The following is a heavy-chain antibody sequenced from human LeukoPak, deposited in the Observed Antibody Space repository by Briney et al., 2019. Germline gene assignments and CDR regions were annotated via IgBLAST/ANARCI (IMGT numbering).Heavy chain of an antibody. Sequence: AGGSLRLSCETSGFTFDDFAMHWVRQGPGKGLEWVSSITWNSEKIDYADSVKGRFTISRDNSKNTLYLQMNSLRAEDTAVYYCAKSAAGLAFGGVIVSWGQGTLVTVSS. V-gene: IGHV3-9*01. CDR1: GFTFDDFA. D-gene: IGHD3-16*02. CDR2: ITWNSEKI. CDR3: AKSAAGLAFGGVIVS. J-gene: IGHJ4*02.